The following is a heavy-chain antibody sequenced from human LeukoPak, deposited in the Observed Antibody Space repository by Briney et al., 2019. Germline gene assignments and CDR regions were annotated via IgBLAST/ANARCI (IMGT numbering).Heavy chain of an antibody. V-gene: IGHV4-31*03. D-gene: IGHD2-15*01. CDR2: IYYSGST. J-gene: IGHJ4*02. CDR3: ASGYCSGGSCYLIY. Sequence: SETLSLTCIVSGGSISSGGYYWSWICQHPGKGLEWIGYIYYSGSTYYNPSLKSRVTISVDTSKNQFSLKLSSVTAADTAVYYCASGYCSGGSCYLIYWGQGTLVTVSS. CDR1: GGSISSGGYY.